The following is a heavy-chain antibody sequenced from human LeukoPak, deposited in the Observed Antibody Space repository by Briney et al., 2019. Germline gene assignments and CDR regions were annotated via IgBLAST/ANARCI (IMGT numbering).Heavy chain of an antibody. D-gene: IGHD2-2*01. Sequence: ASVKVSCKASGYTFTGYYMHWVRQAPGQGLEWMGWINPKSGGTNYAQKSQGRVTMTWDTFITTVYMELSTLRSDDTAVYYCARGGSTSCYGICGGWFDPWAREPWSPSPQ. CDR1: GYTFTGYY. J-gene: IGHJ5*02. CDR3: ARGGSTSCYGICGGWFDP. V-gene: IGHV1-2*02. CDR2: INPKSGGT.